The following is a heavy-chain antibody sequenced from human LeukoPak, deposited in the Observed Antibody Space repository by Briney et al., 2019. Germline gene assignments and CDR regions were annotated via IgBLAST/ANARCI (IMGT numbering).Heavy chain of an antibody. V-gene: IGHV4-34*01. Sequence: NPSETLSLTCAVYGGSFSGYYWSWIRQPPGKGLEWIGEINHSGSTYYNPSLKSRVTISVDTSKNQFSLKLSSVTAADTAVYYCARVVGHSGPRGYYYYYMDVWGKGTTVTASS. CDR2: INHSGST. D-gene: IGHD5-12*01. J-gene: IGHJ6*03. CDR3: ARVVGHSGPRGYYYYYMDV. CDR1: GGSFSGYY.